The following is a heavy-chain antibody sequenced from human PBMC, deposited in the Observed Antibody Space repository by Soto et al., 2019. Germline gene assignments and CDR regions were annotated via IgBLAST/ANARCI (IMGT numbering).Heavy chain of an antibody. CDR2: IYYSGST. CDR3: ARDSLYCTNGVCPPGY. CDR1: GGSISSGDYY. D-gene: IGHD2-8*01. Sequence: SETLSLTCTVSGGSISSGDYYWSWIRQPPGKGLEWIGYIYYSGSTYYNPSLKSRVTISVDTSKNQFSLKLSSVTAADTAVYYCARDSLYCTNGVCPPGYWGQGTLVTVS. J-gene: IGHJ4*02. V-gene: IGHV4-30-4*01.